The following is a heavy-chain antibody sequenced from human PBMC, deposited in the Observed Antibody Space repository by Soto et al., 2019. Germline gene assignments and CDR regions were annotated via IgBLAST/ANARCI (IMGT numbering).Heavy chain of an antibody. V-gene: IGHV3-23*01. CDR3: AKDHLEALYCSSTSCPEIEYSSGST. Sequence: PGGSLRLSCAASGFTFSSYAMSWVRQAPGKGLEWVSAISGSGGSTYYADSVKGRFTISRDNSKNTLYLQMNSLRAEDTAVYYCAKDHLEALYCSSTSCPEIEYSSGSTWGQGTLVTVSS. CDR1: GFTFSSYA. J-gene: IGHJ5*02. CDR2: ISGSGGST. D-gene: IGHD2-2*01.